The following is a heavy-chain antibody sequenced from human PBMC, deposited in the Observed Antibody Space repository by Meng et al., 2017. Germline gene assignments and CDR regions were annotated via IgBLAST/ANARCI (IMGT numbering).Heavy chain of an antibody. CDR3: ARGLSTTYWYFDL. V-gene: IGHV3-33*01. J-gene: IGHJ2*01. Sequence: GLLGGSGGGVGQRGGTLRLSCAASGFTSRTYGMRWVRQVPGKGLEWVAVIWYDGSNKYYADSVKGRFTISRDNSKNTLYLQMNSLRAEDTAVYYCARGLSTTYWYFDLWGRGTLVTVSS. CDR1: GFTSRTYG. CDR2: IWYDGSNK. D-gene: IGHD2/OR15-2a*01.